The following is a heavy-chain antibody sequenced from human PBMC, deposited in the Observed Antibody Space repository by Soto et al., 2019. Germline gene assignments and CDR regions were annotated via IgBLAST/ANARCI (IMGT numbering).Heavy chain of an antibody. Sequence: PGGSLRLSCSVSGFTFSAYWMHWVRQVPGKGLTWVSRISDDGSTATYADSVKGRFVISRDNAKNSLYLEMNTLRADDSGLYYCDTGTRVSSTGTGANWGRGTLVTVSS. CDR3: DTGTRVSSTGTGAN. V-gene: IGHV3-74*01. J-gene: IGHJ4*02. CDR2: ISDDGSTA. CDR1: GFTFSAYW. D-gene: IGHD1-1*01.